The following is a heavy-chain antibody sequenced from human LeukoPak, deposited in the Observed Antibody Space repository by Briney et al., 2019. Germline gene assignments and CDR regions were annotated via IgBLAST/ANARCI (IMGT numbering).Heavy chain of an antibody. CDR3: ARASQDIVATIGWNWFDP. V-gene: IGHV4-59*01. CDR1: GDSIRSYY. Sequence: SETLSLTCTVSGDSIRSYYWSWIRQPPGKGLEWIGYIYYSGSTNYNPSLKSRVTISVDTSKNQFSLKLSSVTAADTAVYYCARASQDIVATIGWNWFDPWGQGTLVTVSS. J-gene: IGHJ5*02. D-gene: IGHD5-12*01. CDR2: IYYSGST.